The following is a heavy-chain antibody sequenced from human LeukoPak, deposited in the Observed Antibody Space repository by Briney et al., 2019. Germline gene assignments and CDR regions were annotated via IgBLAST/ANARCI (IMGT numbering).Heavy chain of an antibody. Sequence: SETLSLTCAVSGGSISSGGYSWSWIRQTPGKGLEGIAYIHDSGSTYYNPSLKSRVSISIDTSKNQFSLKLNSVTAADTAVYFCARVVAAAGNNWFDPWGQGTLVTVSS. V-gene: IGHV4-30-4*07. J-gene: IGHJ5*02. D-gene: IGHD6-13*01. CDR3: ARVVAAAGNNWFDP. CDR1: GGSISSGGYS. CDR2: IHDSGST.